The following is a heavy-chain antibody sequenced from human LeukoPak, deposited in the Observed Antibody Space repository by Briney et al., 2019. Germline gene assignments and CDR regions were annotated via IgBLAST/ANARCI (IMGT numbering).Heavy chain of an antibody. D-gene: IGHD2-15*01. CDR2: INWNGGST. Sequence: SGGSLRLSCAASGFTFDDYGMTWVRQTPRKGLEWVSTINWNGGSTAYADSVKGRFTISRDNAKNSLYLQMNSLRAEDAAVYYCAKEDCSGGRCYSLHYWGQGTLVTASS. J-gene: IGHJ4*02. V-gene: IGHV3-20*04. CDR1: GFTFDDYG. CDR3: AKEDCSGGRCYSLHY.